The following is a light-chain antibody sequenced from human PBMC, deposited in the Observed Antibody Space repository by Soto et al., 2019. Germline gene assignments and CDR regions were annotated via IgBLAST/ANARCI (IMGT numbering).Light chain of an antibody. Sequence: EIVLTQSPCTLSLSPGERATLSCRASQSVSSSYIAWYQQRPGQTPSLLIYGASTRATGIPDRFSGSGSGTDFTLTISSLEPEDFAVYYCQQRSRSITFGQGTRLEI. CDR3: QQRSRSIT. J-gene: IGKJ5*01. CDR1: QSVSSSY. CDR2: GAS. V-gene: IGKV3D-20*02.